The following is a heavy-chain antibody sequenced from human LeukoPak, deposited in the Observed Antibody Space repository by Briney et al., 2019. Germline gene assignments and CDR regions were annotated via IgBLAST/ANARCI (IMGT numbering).Heavy chain of an antibody. CDR3: AGTSSGWYFFGLDY. Sequence: ASVKVSCKASGGTCSSYAISWVRQAPGQGLEWMGGIIPIFGTANYAQKFQGRVTITADESTSTAYMELSSLRSEDTAVYYCAGTSSGWYFFGLDYWGQGTLVTVSS. D-gene: IGHD6-19*01. CDR1: GGTCSSYA. CDR2: IIPIFGTA. V-gene: IGHV1-69*13. J-gene: IGHJ4*02.